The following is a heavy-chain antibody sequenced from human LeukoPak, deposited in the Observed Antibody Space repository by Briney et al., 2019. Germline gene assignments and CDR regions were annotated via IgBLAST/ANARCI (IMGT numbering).Heavy chain of an antibody. Sequence: PGGSLRLSCAASGFSFGNYWMHWVRQAPGKGLEWVSAISGSRGSTYYADSVKGRFTISRDNSKNTLYLQMNSLRAEDTAVYYCAKDSEDLLWFGEGALYYFDYWGQGTLVTVSS. V-gene: IGHV3-23*01. CDR3: AKDSEDLLWFGEGALYYFDY. CDR1: GFSFGNYW. CDR2: ISGSRGST. D-gene: IGHD3-10*01. J-gene: IGHJ4*02.